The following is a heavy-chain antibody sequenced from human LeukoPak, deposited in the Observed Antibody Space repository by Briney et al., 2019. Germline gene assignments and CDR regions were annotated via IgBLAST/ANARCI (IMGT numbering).Heavy chain of an antibody. J-gene: IGHJ3*02. V-gene: IGHV3-21*01. Sequence: GGSLRLSCAASGFTFSSYSMNWVRQAPGKGLEWVSSISSSSYIYYADSVKGRFTISRDNAKNSLYLQMNSLRAEDTAVYYCARARQGIGYAFDIWGQGTMVTVSS. CDR2: ISSSSYI. CDR1: GFTFSSYS. CDR3: ARARQGIGYAFDI. D-gene: IGHD3-10*01.